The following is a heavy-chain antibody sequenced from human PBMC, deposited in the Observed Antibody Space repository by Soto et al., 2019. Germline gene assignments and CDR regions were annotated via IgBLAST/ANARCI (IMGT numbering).Heavy chain of an antibody. CDR1: GFRSSDHS. CDR2: VSSSGDTT. J-gene: IGHJ4*02. CDR3: ARLPKGSLVTA. D-gene: IGHD2-21*02. V-gene: IGHV3-48*02. Sequence: VQLVESGGGLVSPGGSLTLSCVGSGFRSSDHSMHWVRRAPGTGLQWLSYVSSSGDTTHYADSVRGRFTVSRDNAKNSVFLRMDSLRDDDTAMYYCARLPKGSLVTAWGQGTLVTVSS.